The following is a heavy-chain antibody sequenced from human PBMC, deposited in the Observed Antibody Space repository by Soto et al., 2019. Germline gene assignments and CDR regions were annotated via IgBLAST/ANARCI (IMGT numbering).Heavy chain of an antibody. CDR2: ISSSSSYI. CDR1: GFTFSSYA. Sequence: PGGSLRLSCAASGFTFSSYAMSWVRQAPGKGLEWVSSISSSSSYIYYADSVKGRFTISRDNAKNSLYLQMNRLRAEDTAVYYCARDPNLDYWGQGTLVTVSS. V-gene: IGHV3-21*01. J-gene: IGHJ4*02. CDR3: ARDPNLDY.